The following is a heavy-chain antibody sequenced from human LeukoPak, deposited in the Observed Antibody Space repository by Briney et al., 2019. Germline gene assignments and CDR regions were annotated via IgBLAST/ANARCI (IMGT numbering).Heavy chain of an antibody. D-gene: IGHD1-1*01. CDR1: GYSISSGYY. Sequence: PSETLSLTCVVSGYSISSGYYWGWIRQPPGKGLEWIGSIYHSGTAYYNPSLKSRVTISVDTSRNQFSLKLSSVTAADPAVYYCATVHDGNWFDPWGQGTLVTVSS. J-gene: IGHJ5*02. V-gene: IGHV4-38-2*01. CDR3: ATVHDGNWFDP. CDR2: IYHSGTA.